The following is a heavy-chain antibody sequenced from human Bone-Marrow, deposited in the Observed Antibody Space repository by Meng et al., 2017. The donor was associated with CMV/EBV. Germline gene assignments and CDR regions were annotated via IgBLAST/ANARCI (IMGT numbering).Heavy chain of an antibody. V-gene: IGHV1-8*03. Sequence: ASVKVSCKASGYTFTSYDINWVRQATGQGLEWMGWMNPNSGNTGYAQKFQGGVTITTDESASTAYMALSSLRSEDTAVYYCARGRYCSSTSCYLSSFDYWGQGTLVTVSS. CDR1: GYTFTSYD. D-gene: IGHD2-2*01. CDR3: ARGRYCSSTSCYLSSFDY. J-gene: IGHJ4*02. CDR2: MNPNSGNT.